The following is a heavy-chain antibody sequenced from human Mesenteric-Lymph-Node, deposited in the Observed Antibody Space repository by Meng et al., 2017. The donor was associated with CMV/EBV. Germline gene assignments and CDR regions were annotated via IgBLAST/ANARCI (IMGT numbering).Heavy chain of an antibody. CDR3: ARARLSRQLLLSAWFDP. V-gene: IGHV1-8*01. Sequence: ASVKVSCKASGYTFTSYDINWVRQATGQGLEWMGRMNPNSGNTGYAQKFQGRVTMTRNTSISTAYMELSSLRSEDTAVYYCARARLSRQLLLSAWFDPWGQGTLVTVSS. CDR2: MNPNSGNT. J-gene: IGHJ5*02. CDR1: GYTFTSYD. D-gene: IGHD2-2*01.